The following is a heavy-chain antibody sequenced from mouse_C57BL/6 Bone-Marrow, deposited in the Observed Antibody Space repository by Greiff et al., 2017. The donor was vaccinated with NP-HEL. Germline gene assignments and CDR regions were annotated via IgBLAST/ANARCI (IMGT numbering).Heavy chain of an antibody. V-gene: IGHV1-4*01. CDR3: ARRGTTVVADFDV. D-gene: IGHD1-1*01. Sequence: QVQLKESGAELARPGASVKMSCKASGYTFTSYTMHWVKQRPGQGLEWIGYINPRSGYTKYNQKFKDKATLTADKSSSTAYMQLSSLTSEDSAVYYCARRGTTVVADFDVWGTGTTVTVSS. CDR1: GYTFTSYT. J-gene: IGHJ1*03. CDR2: INPRSGYT.